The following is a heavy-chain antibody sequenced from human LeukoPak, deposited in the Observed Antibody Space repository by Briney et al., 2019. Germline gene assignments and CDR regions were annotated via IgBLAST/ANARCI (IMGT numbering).Heavy chain of an antibody. Sequence: GGSLRLSCAASGFTFSSYEMNWVRQAPGKGLEWVSYISSGSTIYYADSVKGRFTISRDNAKNSLYLQMNSLRAEDTAVYYCARDSLYLYDYGDDGDAFDIWGQGTMVTVSS. CDR3: ARDSLYLYDYGDDGDAFDI. J-gene: IGHJ3*02. V-gene: IGHV3-48*03. CDR1: GFTFSSYE. D-gene: IGHD4-17*01. CDR2: ISSGSTI.